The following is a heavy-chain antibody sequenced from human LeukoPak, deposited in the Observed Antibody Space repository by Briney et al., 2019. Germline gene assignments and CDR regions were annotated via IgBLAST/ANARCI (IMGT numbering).Heavy chain of an antibody. CDR3: ATLWGGLGDI. Sequence: GGSLRLSCAASGFTVSSQYMRWFRQATGKGLEWVSAIYTDGRTFYADAAKGRFTISRDNPKNTLYLQMNSRRAEDTAVYYCATLWGGLGDIWGQGTVVTVSS. V-gene: IGHV3-53*01. D-gene: IGHD7-27*01. CDR1: GFTVSSQY. CDR2: IYTDGRT. J-gene: IGHJ3*02.